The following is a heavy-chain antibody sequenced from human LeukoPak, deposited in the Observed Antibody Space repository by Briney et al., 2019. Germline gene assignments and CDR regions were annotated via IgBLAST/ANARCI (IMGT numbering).Heavy chain of an antibody. CDR1: GYTFIDYY. CDR3: ARVSGGYDILTGYYRNDAFDI. CDR2: INPNSGGT. J-gene: IGHJ3*02. Sequence: ASVKVSCKASGYTFIDYYMHWVRQAPGQGLEWMGWINPNSGGTNYAQKFQGRVTMTRDTSISTAYMELSRLRSDDTAVYYCARVSGGYDILTGYYRNDAFDIWGQGTMVTVSS. V-gene: IGHV1-2*02. D-gene: IGHD3-9*01.